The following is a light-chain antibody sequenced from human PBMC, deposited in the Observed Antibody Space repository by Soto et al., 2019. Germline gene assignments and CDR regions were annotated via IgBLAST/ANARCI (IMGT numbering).Light chain of an antibody. CDR1: QSVLYSSTNKNY. V-gene: IGKV4-1*01. CDR2: WSS. J-gene: IGKJ4*01. CDR3: QQYYNTPLT. Sequence: DIVMTQSPDSLAVSLGDRATINCKSSQSVLYSSTNKNYLAWYQQKPGKPPKLLIYWSSTRESGVPDRFSGSGSGTDFTLTISSLQAEDVAVYYCQQYYNTPLTFGGGTKVEIK.